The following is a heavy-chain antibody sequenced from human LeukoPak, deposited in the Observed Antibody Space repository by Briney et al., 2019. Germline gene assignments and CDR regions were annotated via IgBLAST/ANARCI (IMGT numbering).Heavy chain of an antibody. Sequence: SETLSLTCTVSGGSVSSGSYYWSWIRQSPGRGLEWIGYIDNSGSTNYNPSLTSRVTTSVDTSKNQFSVKLTSVSAADTAVYYCARMDVWGQGTTVTVSS. CDR1: GGSVSSGSYY. V-gene: IGHV4-61*01. J-gene: IGHJ6*02. CDR3: ARMDV. CDR2: IDNSGST.